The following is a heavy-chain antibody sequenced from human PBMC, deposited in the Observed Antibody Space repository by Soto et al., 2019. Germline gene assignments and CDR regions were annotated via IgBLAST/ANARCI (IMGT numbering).Heavy chain of an antibody. CDR3: ARDVARGGNFDY. CDR1: GGSISSGGYY. D-gene: IGHD3-16*01. J-gene: IGHJ4*02. CDR2: IYYSGST. Sequence: QVQLQESGPGLVKPSQTLSLTCTVSGGSISSGGYYWSWIRQHPGKGLEWIGYIYYSGSTYYNPSLKSRVTIAVDTSKNQFSLKRSSVTAADTAVYYCARDVARGGNFDYWGQGTLVTVSS. V-gene: IGHV4-31*03.